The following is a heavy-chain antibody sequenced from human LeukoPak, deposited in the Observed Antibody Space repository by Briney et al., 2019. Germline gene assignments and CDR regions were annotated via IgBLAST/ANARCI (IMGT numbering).Heavy chain of an antibody. D-gene: IGHD3-10*01. V-gene: IGHV4-39*07. J-gene: IGHJ3*02. CDR1: GGSISSYY. Sequence: SETLSLTCTVSGGSISSYYWGWIRQPLGKGLEWIGNIFYSGSTYYSPSLRSRVTISLDTSRNQFSLKLNSVTAADTAVYYCAKSNGYGLVDIWGQGTMVTVSS. CDR2: IFYSGST. CDR3: AKSNGYGLVDI.